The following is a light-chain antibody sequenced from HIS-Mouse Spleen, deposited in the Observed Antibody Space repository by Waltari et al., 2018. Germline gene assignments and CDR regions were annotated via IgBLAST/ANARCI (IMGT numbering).Light chain of an antibody. J-gene: IGLJ2*01. Sequence: QSALTQPASVSGSPGQSITISCTGTSSYVGGYNYVSWYQQHPGKAPKLMIYDVSHRPSGVSYRCSGSKSGNTASLTISGLQAEDDADYYCSSYTSSSFNVVFGGGTKLTVL. V-gene: IGLV2-14*03. CDR1: SSYVGGYNY. CDR3: SSYTSSSFNVV. CDR2: DVS.